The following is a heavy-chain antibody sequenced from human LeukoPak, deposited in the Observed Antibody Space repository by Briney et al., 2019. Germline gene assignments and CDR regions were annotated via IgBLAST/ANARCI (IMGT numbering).Heavy chain of an antibody. CDR1: GFTFSSYW. CDR2: IKQDGSEK. Sequence: GGSLRLSCAASGFTFSSYWMSWFRQAPGKGLEWVANIKQDGSEKYYVDSVKGRFTISRDNAKNSLYLQMNSLRAEDTAVYYCARDRVLLWFGELSGVDAFDIWGQGTMVTVSS. J-gene: IGHJ3*02. D-gene: IGHD3-10*01. CDR3: ARDRVLLWFGELSGVDAFDI. V-gene: IGHV3-7*01.